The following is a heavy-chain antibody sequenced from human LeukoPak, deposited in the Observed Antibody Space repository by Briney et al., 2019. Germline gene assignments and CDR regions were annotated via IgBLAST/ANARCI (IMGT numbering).Heavy chain of an antibody. J-gene: IGHJ3*02. CDR2: IYTSGST. D-gene: IGHD6-25*01. CDR3: ARADSGRGSDAFDI. CDR1: GGSISSGSYY. V-gene: IGHV4-61*02. Sequence: PSETLSLTCTVSGGSISSGSYYWSWIRQPAGKGLEWIGRIYTSGSTNYNPSLKSRVTISVDTSKNQFSLKLSSVTAADTAVYYCARADSGRGSDAFDIWGQGTMVTVSS.